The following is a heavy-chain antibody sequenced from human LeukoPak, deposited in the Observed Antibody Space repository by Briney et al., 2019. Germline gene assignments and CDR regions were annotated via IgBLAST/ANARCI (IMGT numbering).Heavy chain of an antibody. V-gene: IGHV4-59*01. J-gene: IGHJ5*02. CDR1: GGSISSYY. CDR3: ARAHSSGWPHMFDP. Sequence: SETLSLTCTVSGGSISSYYWSWIRQPPGKGLERIGNIYYSGSTNYNPSLKSRVTISIDTSKNQFSLKVSSVTAADTAVYYCARAHSSGWPHMFDPWGQGTLVTVPS. CDR2: IYYSGST. D-gene: IGHD6-19*01.